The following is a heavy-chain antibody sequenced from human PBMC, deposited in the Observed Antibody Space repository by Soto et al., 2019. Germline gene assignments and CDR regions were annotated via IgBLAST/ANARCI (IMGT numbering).Heavy chain of an antibody. Sequence: QAGGSLRLSCAASGFTFSSYGMHWVRQAPGKGLEWVAVISYDGSNKYYADSVKGRFTISRDNSKNTLYLQMNSLRAEDTAVYYCAKEMGYSGSYYDLDYWGQGTLVTVSS. CDR3: AKEMGYSGSYYDLDY. D-gene: IGHD1-26*01. CDR2: ISYDGSNK. CDR1: GFTFSSYG. J-gene: IGHJ4*02. V-gene: IGHV3-30*18.